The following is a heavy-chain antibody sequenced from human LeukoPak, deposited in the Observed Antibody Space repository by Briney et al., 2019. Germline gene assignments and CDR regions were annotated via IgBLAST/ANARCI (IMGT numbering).Heavy chain of an antibody. CDR3: PRGRSSGYYFWFDP. Sequence: SETLSLTCAVYGGSFSGYYWSWIRQPPGKGLEWIGEINHSGSTNYNPSLKSRVTISVDTSKNQFSLKLSSVTAADTAVYYCPRGRSSGYYFWFDPWGQGTLVTVSS. D-gene: IGHD3-22*01. J-gene: IGHJ5*02. V-gene: IGHV4-34*01. CDR1: GGSFSGYY. CDR2: INHSGST.